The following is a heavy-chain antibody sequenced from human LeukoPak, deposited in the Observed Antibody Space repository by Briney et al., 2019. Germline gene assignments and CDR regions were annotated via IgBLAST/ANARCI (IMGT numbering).Heavy chain of an antibody. CDR1: GGTFSSYA. CDR3: AKSQPRLYCSGASCYPGFGY. V-gene: IGHV1-69*13. J-gene: IGHJ4*02. D-gene: IGHD2-15*01. Sequence: EASVKVSCKASGGTFSSYAISWVRQAPGQGLEWMGGIIPIFGTANYAQKFQGRVTITADESTSTAYMELSSLRSEDTAVYYCAKSQPRLYCSGASCYPGFGYWGQGTLVTVSS. CDR2: IIPIFGTA.